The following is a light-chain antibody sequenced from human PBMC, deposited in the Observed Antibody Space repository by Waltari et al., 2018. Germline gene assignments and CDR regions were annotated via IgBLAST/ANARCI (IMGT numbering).Light chain of an antibody. V-gene: IGKV1-5*03. CDR3: QQYNTFSGS. CDR2: EVS. Sequence: DIQMTQSPSTLSASVGDKVTITCRASQTISNWLAWYQLKPGKAPKLLIYEVSTLDIGVPSRFSGSGYETEFTLTIGSLQPDDFATYYCQQYNTFSGSFGQGTKVEVK. CDR1: QTISNW. J-gene: IGKJ1*01.